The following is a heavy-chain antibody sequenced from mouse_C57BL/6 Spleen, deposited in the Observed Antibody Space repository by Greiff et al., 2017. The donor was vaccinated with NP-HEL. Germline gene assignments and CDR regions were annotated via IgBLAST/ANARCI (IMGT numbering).Heavy chain of an antibody. CDR3: ARGPYYSNYTGAY. CDR2: IHPNSGST. CDR1: GYTFTSYW. J-gene: IGHJ3*01. D-gene: IGHD2-5*01. V-gene: IGHV1-64*01. Sequence: QVQLQQPGAELVKPGASVKLSCKASGYTFTSYWMHWVKQRPGQGLEWIGMIHPNSGSTNYNEKFKSKATLTVDKSSSTAYMQLSSLTSEDSAVYFCARGPYYSNYTGAYWGQGTLVTVSA.